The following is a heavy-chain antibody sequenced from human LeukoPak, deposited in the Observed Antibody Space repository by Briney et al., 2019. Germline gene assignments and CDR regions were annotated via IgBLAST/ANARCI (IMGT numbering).Heavy chain of an antibody. Sequence: GGSLRLSCVASRFTFSNYWMSWVRQAPGEGLEWVANINQDGSKKPYADSMKGRFTISRDNAKESLYLQLNSLRADDTAVYYCAKWGPHCVGDYCPALDSWGQGTLVTVPS. V-gene: IGHV3-7*01. D-gene: IGHD2-21*02. CDR1: RFTFSNYW. J-gene: IGHJ4*02. CDR2: INQDGSKK. CDR3: AKWGPHCVGDYCPALDS.